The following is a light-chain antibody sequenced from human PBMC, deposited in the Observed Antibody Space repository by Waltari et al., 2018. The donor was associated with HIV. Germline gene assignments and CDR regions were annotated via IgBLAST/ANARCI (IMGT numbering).Light chain of an antibody. CDR1: SGSVSTSYY. V-gene: IGLV8-61*01. CDR3: VLYMGSGISV. Sequence: QTVVTQEPSFSVSPGGTVTLTCGLSSGSVSTSYYPSWYQQTPGHATRTLIYSTNPRSSGVPDRFSGSILGNKAALTITGAQADDESDYYCVLYMGSGISVFGGGTQLTGL. CDR2: STN. J-gene: IGLJ7*01.